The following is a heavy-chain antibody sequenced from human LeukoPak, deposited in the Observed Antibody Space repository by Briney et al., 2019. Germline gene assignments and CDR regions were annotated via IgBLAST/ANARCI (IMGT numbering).Heavy chain of an antibody. J-gene: IGHJ4*02. CDR1: GFTFDDYA. Sequence: PGRSLRLSCAASGFTFDDYAMHWVWQAPGKGLEWVSGISWNSGSIGYADSVKGRFTISRDNAKNSLYLQMNSLRAEDTALYYCAKGYTKLDYWGQGTQVTVSS. D-gene: IGHD3-16*02. CDR3: AKGYTKLDY. CDR2: ISWNSGSI. V-gene: IGHV3-9*01.